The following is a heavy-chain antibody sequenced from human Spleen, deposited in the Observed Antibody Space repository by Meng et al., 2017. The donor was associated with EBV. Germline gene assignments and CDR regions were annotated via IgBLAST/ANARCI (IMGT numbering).Heavy chain of an antibody. V-gene: IGHV3-11*01. Sequence: VESWGGFVKPGGSLRLSCAASGFNFNDYHMSWIRQSPGKGLEWLSYTSSAGTTIYYAESVKGRFTVSRDNAKNSLYLQMNSLRAEDTAVYYYARSYDSTGYTTSWGQGTLVTVSS. J-gene: IGHJ5*02. CDR1: GFNFNDYH. D-gene: IGHD3-22*01. CDR2: TSSAGTTI. CDR3: ARSYDSTGYTTS.